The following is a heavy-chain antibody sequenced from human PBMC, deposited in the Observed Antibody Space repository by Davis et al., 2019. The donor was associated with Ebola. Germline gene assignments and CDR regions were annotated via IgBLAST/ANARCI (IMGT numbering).Heavy chain of an antibody. CDR3: ARVPVRGVTRGAFDI. CDR1: GFTFSSYA. Sequence: PGGSLRLSCAASGFTFSSYAMHWVRQAPGKGLEWVAVISYDGSNKYYADSVKGRFTISRDNSKNTLYLQMNSLRAEDTAVYYCARVPVRGVTRGAFDIWGQGTMVTVSS. V-gene: IGHV3-30*04. CDR2: ISYDGSNK. D-gene: IGHD3-10*01. J-gene: IGHJ3*02.